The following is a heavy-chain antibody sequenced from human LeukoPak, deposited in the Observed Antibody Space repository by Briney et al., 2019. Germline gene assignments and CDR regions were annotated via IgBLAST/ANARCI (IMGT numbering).Heavy chain of an antibody. CDR3: ARSGDYYGSGSYYKTRGDWFDP. V-gene: IGHV3-23*01. D-gene: IGHD3-10*01. Sequence: GGSLRLSCAASGFTFSSYAMSWVRQAPGKGLEWVSAISGSGGSTYYADSVKGRFTISRDNSKNTLYLQMNSLRAEDTAVYYCARSGDYYGSGSYYKTRGDWFDPWGQGTLVTVSS. CDR1: GFTFSSYA. CDR2: ISGSGGST. J-gene: IGHJ5*02.